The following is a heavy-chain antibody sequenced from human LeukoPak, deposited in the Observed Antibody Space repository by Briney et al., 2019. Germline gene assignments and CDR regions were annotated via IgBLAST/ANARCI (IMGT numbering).Heavy chain of an antibody. Sequence: ASVKVSCKASGYTFTSYAMHWVRQAPEQGLEWMGWITPSGGTNYPQKFQGRVAITRDTSISTAYMDLSRLTSGDTAVYYCARDRYGDGFAHFDYWGQGALVTVSS. CDR2: ITPSGGT. CDR3: ARDRYGDGFAHFDY. J-gene: IGHJ4*02. V-gene: IGHV1-2*02. CDR1: GYTFTSYA. D-gene: IGHD5-24*01.